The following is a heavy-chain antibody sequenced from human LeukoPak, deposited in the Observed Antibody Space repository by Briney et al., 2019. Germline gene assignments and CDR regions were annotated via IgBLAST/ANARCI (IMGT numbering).Heavy chain of an antibody. CDR3: ARDATTTPYYGMDV. V-gene: IGHV3-33*08. Sequence: GGSLRLSCAASRFTFSTYGMHWVRQAPGKGLEWVAVIWYDGSNKYYADSVKGRFTISRDNSKNTLYLQMNSLRAEDTAVYYCARDATTTPYYGMDVWGQGTTVTVSS. CDR2: IWYDGSNK. J-gene: IGHJ6*02. CDR1: RFTFSTYG. D-gene: IGHD1-1*01.